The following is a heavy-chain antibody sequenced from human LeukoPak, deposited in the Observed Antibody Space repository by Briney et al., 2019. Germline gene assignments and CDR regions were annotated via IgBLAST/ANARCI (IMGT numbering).Heavy chain of an antibody. D-gene: IGHD5-24*01. V-gene: IGHV3-7*01. CDR3: ARGETMDV. Sequence: GGSLRLSCVALEFSFETYWMSWVRQAPGKGPEWVANINEDGSEKHYVGSVRGRFTISRDNADNSLHLQMNSLRPEDMAVYYCARGETMDVWGRGTTVTVSS. J-gene: IGHJ6*03. CDR1: EFSFETYW. CDR2: INEDGSEK.